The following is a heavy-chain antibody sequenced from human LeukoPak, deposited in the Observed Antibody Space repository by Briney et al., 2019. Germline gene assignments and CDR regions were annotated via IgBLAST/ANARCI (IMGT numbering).Heavy chain of an antibody. J-gene: IGHJ4*02. V-gene: IGHV3-72*01. CDR1: GFTFSDHY. D-gene: IGHD3-22*01. Sequence: GGSLRLSCAASGFTFSDHYMDWVRQAPGKGLEWVGRTRNKANSYTTEYAASVKGRFTISRDDSKNSLYLQMNSLKTEDTAVYYCARDLLRYDSSGYYSGYWGQGTLVTVSS. CDR2: TRNKANSYTT. CDR3: ARDLLRYDSSGYYSGY.